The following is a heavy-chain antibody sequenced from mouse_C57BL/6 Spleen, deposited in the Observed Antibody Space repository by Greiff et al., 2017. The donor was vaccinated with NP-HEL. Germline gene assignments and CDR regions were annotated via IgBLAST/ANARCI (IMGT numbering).Heavy chain of an antibody. CDR3: ARSVDYYGSSYCFDY. V-gene: IGHV5-6*01. D-gene: IGHD1-1*01. Sequence: EVKLMESGGDLVKPGGSLKLSCAASGFTFSSYGMSWVRQTPDKRLEWVATISSGGSYTYYPDSVKGRFTISRDNAKNTLYLQMSSLKSEDTAMYYCARSVDYYGSSYCFDYWGQGTTLTVSS. CDR2: ISSGGSYT. CDR1: GFTFSSYG. J-gene: IGHJ2*01.